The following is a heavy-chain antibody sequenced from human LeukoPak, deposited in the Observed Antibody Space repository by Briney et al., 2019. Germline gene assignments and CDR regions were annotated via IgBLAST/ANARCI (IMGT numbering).Heavy chain of an antibody. CDR1: GGSFSGYY. CDR3: ARGRIAARSRFDP. CDR2: INHSGST. D-gene: IGHD6-6*01. V-gene: IGHV4-34*01. J-gene: IGHJ5*02. Sequence: MSSETLSLTCAVYGGSFSGYYWSWIRQPPGKGLEWIGEINHSGSTNYNPSLKSRVTISVDTSKNQFSLKLNSVTAADTAVYYCARGRIAARSRFDPWGQGTLVTVSS.